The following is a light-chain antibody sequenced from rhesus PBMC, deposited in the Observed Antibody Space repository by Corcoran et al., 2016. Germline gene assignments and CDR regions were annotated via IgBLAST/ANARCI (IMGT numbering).Light chain of an antibody. J-gene: IGKJ4*01. CDR1: QGISSY. CDR2: AAS. V-gene: IGKV1-28*03. Sequence: DIQMTQSPSSLSASVGDTVTITCRASQGISSYLNWFQQKPGKAPKLLIYAASSLQSGVPSRFSGSGSGTDFTLTISSLQPEDFAAYYCQQHNSHPLTFGEGTKVELK. CDR3: QQHNSHPLT.